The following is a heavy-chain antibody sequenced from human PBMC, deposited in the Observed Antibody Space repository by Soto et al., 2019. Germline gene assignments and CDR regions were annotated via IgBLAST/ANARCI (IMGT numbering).Heavy chain of an antibody. CDR3: ARGEDAFFYYGLDV. CDR1: GGSVSGGDYY. J-gene: IGHJ6*02. Sequence: PSETLSLTCTVSGGSVSGGDYYWSWFRQPPGRGLEWIAYIYYIGSTNYNPSLKSRVTMSVDTSKSQFSLKLTSVTAADTAVYYCARGEDAFFYYGLDVWGQGITVTVSS. V-gene: IGHV4-61*08. CDR2: IYYIGST.